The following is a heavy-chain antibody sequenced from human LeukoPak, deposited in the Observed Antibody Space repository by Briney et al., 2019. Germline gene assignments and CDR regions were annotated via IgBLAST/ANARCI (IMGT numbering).Heavy chain of an antibody. Sequence: PGGSLRLSCAASGFTFSSYAMSWVRQAPGKGLEWVSAISGSGGSTYYADSVKGRFTISRDNSKNTLYLQMNSLRAEDTAVYYCAKVGSSSSPYYYYYMDVWGKGTTVTVSS. CDR1: GFTFSSYA. CDR2: ISGSGGST. J-gene: IGHJ6*03. D-gene: IGHD6-6*01. CDR3: AKVGSSSSPYYYYYMDV. V-gene: IGHV3-23*01.